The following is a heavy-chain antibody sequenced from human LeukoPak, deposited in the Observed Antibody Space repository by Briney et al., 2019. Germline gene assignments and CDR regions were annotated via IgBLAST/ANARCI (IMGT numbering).Heavy chain of an antibody. CDR1: GGSISSGSYY. J-gene: IGHJ5*02. Sequence: SETLSLTCTVSGGSISSGSYYWSWIRQPAGKGLEWIGRIYTSGSTNYNPSLKSRVTISVDTSKNQFSLKLSSVTAADTAVYYRARDLGPYYYGSGSYYNFGWWFDHWGQGTLVTVSS. CDR2: IYTSGST. CDR3: ARDLGPYYYGSGSYYNFGWWFDH. D-gene: IGHD3-10*01. V-gene: IGHV4-61*02.